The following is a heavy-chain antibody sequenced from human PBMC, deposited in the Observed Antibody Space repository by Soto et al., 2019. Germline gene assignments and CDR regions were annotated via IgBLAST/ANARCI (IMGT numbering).Heavy chain of an antibody. CDR2: IIPIFGTA. V-gene: IGHV1-69*13. D-gene: IGHD3-9*01. CDR3: ARGTNYYDILTGYRPDYYYGMDV. J-gene: IGHJ6*02. CDR1: GGTFSSYA. Sequence: SVKVSCKASGGTFSSYAISWVRQAPGQGLEWMGGIIPIFGTANYAQKFQGRVTITADESTSTAYMELSSLRSEDTAVYYCARGTNYYDILTGYRPDYYYGMDVWGQGTTVTVSS.